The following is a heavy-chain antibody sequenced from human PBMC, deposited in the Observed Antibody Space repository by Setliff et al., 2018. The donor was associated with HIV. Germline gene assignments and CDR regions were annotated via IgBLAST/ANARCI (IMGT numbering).Heavy chain of an antibody. V-gene: IGHV4-39*02. J-gene: IGHJ4*02. Sequence: ETLSLTCSVSGDSISSGSYFWGWIRQTPGKGLEWIGDIYYTGFAYYNPSLKSRVTISLDTSKTHFFLNLTSVTDADTAVYFCTREGRGDPAMATTRIDYWGQGKLVTVSS. CDR2: IYYTGFA. D-gene: IGHD1-1*01. CDR1: GDSISSGSYF. CDR3: TREGRGDPAMATTRIDY.